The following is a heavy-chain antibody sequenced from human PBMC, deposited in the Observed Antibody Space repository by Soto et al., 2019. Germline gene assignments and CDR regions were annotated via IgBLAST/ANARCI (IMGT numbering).Heavy chain of an antibody. D-gene: IGHD2-2*01. CDR1: GGSISSSSYY. CDR3: ARIVVPAAMRHYYYYMDV. CDR2: IYYSGST. V-gene: IGHV4-39*01. J-gene: IGHJ6*03. Sequence: SEPLSLTCTVSGGSISSSSYYWGWIRQPPGKALEWFVSIYYSGSTYYNPSLKSRVTISVDTSKNLFSLKLSSVTAADTAVYYCARIVVPAAMRHYYYYMDVWGKGTTVTVSS.